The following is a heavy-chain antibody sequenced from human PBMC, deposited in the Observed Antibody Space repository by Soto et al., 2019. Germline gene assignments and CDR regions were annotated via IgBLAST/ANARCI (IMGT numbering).Heavy chain of an antibody. Sequence: EVQLLESGGGLVQPGGSLRLSCAASGFTFSNYPMSWVRQALWKGLDGLSGISGSGETPYYADSVKGRFTSSRDNYKNMLYLQMNSLRAEDTAVYYCAKDRRITMVRGVLRAFDSWGQGNLVTVSS. CDR3: AKDRRITMVRGVLRAFDS. D-gene: IGHD3-10*01. CDR1: GFTFSNYP. V-gene: IGHV3-23*01. J-gene: IGHJ4*01. CDR2: ISGSGETP.